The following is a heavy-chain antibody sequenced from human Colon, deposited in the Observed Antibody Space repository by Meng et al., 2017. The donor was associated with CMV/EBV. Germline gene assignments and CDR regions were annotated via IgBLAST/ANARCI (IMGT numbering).Heavy chain of an antibody. Sequence: EVQLVESGGGLVQPGGSLRLSCAASGFTFSSYWMTWVRQAPGKELEWVATIKNDGTDKYYMESAWGRFAISRDNAKNSVYLQMNSLRPEDTALYYCVGFDLAYWGQGTLVTASS. J-gene: IGHJ4*02. CDR3: VGFDLAY. CDR1: GFTFSSYW. D-gene: IGHD3-3*01. CDR2: IKNDGTDK. V-gene: IGHV3-7*02.